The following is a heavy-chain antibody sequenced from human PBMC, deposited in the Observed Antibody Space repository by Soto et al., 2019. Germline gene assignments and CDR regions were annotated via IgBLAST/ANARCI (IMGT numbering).Heavy chain of an antibody. CDR3: ARGLRGVLDY. CDR2: ISNDENIK. D-gene: IGHD5-12*01. J-gene: IGHJ4*02. V-gene: IGHV3-33*01. Sequence: VGSLRLSCVASGFNFGNFGMHWVCQAPGKGLEWLTVISNDENIKQDSVRGRFAIARDNSKNTLYLHLTSLRAEDTAIYYCARGLRGVLDYWGQGTLVTVSS. CDR1: GFNFGNFG.